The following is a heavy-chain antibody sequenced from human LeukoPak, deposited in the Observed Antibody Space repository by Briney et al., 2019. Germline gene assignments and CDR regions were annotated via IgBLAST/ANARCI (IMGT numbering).Heavy chain of an antibody. CDR1: GGSISSYY. CDR2: IYYSGST. J-gene: IGHJ6*02. V-gene: IGHV4-59*01. CDR3: ARDHCSSTSCYYYYGMDV. D-gene: IGHD2-2*01. Sequence: PSETPSLTCTVSGGSISSYYWSWIRQPPGKGLEWIGYIYYSGSTNYNPSLKSRVTISVDTSKNQFSLKLSSVTAADTAVYYCARDHCSSTSCYYYYGMDVWGQGTTVTVSS.